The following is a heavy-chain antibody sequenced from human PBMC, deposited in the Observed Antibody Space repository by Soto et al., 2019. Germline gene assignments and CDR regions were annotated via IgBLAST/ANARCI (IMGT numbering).Heavy chain of an antibody. CDR2: ISSDGKNK. V-gene: IGHV3-30*09. CDR1: GFPFSTYT. D-gene: IGHD2-2*01. CDR3: ATDPVTSLTPYHGFYYFGMDV. J-gene: IGHJ6*02. Sequence: PGGSLRLSCRAFGFPFSTYTMHWVRQAPGKGLEWVAIISSDGKNKYYADSLKGRLDVFRDNSKGTPSLQINTLRTDDAATYYCATDPVTSLTPYHGFYYFGMDVWGQGTTVTAP.